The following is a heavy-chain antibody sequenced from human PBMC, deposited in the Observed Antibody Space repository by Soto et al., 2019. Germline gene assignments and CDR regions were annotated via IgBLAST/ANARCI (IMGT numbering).Heavy chain of an antibody. V-gene: IGHV4-61*01. Sequence: SETLSLTCTVSGDSISSINNYWSWIRQPPGEGLEWIGYIYYSGSTNYNPSLKSRVTISVDTSKNQFSLKLSSVTAADTAVYYCARDQTELWFGELVVRFDPWGQGTLVIVSS. D-gene: IGHD3-10*01. J-gene: IGHJ5*02. CDR2: IYYSGST. CDR1: GDSISSINNY. CDR3: ARDQTELWFGELVVRFDP.